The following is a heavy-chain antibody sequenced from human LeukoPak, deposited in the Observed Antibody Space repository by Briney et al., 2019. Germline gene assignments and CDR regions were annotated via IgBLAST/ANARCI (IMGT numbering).Heavy chain of an antibody. Sequence: SQTLSLTCTVSGGSISSGGYYWSWIRQHPGKGLEWIGYIYYSGSTYYNPSLKSRVTISVDTSKNQFSLKLSSVTAADTAVYYCARGGRCSGGSCYSSPSDYWGQGTLVTVSS. CDR3: ARGGRCSGGSCYSSPSDY. CDR1: GGSISSGGYY. J-gene: IGHJ4*02. D-gene: IGHD2-15*01. CDR2: IYYSGST. V-gene: IGHV4-31*03.